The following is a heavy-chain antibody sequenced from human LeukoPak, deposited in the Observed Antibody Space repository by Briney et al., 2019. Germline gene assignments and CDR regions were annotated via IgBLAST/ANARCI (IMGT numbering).Heavy chain of an antibody. CDR2: INHSGST. V-gene: IGHV4-34*01. CDR1: GGSFSGYY. J-gene: IGHJ5*02. Sequence: SETLSLTCAVYGGSFSGYYWSWIRQPPGKGLEWIGEINHSGSTNYNPSLKSRVTISVDTSKNQFSLKLSSVTAADTGVYYCARDQQWLVHIRGRYNWFDPWGQGTLVTVSS. CDR3: ARDQQWLVHIRGRYNWFDP. D-gene: IGHD6-19*01.